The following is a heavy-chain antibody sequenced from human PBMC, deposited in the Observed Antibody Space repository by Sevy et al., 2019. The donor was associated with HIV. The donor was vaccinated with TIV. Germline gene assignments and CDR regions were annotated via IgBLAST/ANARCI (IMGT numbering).Heavy chain of an antibody. V-gene: IGHV3-15*01. J-gene: IGHJ4*02. CDR3: TQPSNGWYRGYFGL. Sequence: GGSLRLSCAASGFTFSNAWMSWVRQAPGKGLEWVGRIKSKTDGGTTDYAAPVKGRFTISRDDSKNTLYLQMNSLKTEDTAVYYRTQPSNGWYRGYFGLWGQGTLVTVSS. D-gene: IGHD6-19*01. CDR2: IKSKTDGGTT. CDR1: GFTFSNAW.